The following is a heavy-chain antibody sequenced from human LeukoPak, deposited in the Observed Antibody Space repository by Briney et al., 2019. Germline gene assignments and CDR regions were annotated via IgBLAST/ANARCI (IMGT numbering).Heavy chain of an antibody. CDR2: ISSSGSTI. CDR1: GFTFSSYE. J-gene: IGHJ4*02. V-gene: IGHV3-48*03. D-gene: IGHD3-22*01. Sequence: PGGSLRLSCAASGFTFSSYEMTWVRQAPGKGLEWVSYISSSGSTIYYADSVKGRFTISSDNAKHSLYLQMNSLRAEDTAVYYCASHYDSSGYINWGQGTLVTVSS. CDR3: ASHYDSSGYIN.